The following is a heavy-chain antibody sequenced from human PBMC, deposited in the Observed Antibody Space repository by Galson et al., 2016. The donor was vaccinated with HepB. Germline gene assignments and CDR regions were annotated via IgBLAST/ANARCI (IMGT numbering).Heavy chain of an antibody. CDR3: ARGRVKLDF. CDR1: NGSFRGYY. V-gene: IGHV4-34*01. Sequence: SETLYLTCAVYNGSFRGYYWSWIRQPPGRGLEWIGEINYSGTTNYNPSLKSRLTISVDTSNKQFSLKLKSVTAADTAIYYCARGRVKLDFWGQGILATVSS. CDR2: INYSGTT. J-gene: IGHJ4*02. D-gene: IGHD2-21*01.